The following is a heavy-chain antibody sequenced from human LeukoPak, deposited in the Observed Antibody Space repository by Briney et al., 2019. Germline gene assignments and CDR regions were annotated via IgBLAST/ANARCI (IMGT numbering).Heavy chain of an antibody. CDR2: INPNSGGT. Sequence: ASVKASCKASGYTFTGYYMHWVRQAPGQGLEWMGWINPNSGGTNYAQKFQGWVTMTRDTSNSTAYMELSRLRSDDTAVYYCASPTGSGHAFDIWGQGTMVTVSS. J-gene: IGHJ3*02. V-gene: IGHV1-2*04. CDR3: ASPTGSGHAFDI. CDR1: GYTFTGYY.